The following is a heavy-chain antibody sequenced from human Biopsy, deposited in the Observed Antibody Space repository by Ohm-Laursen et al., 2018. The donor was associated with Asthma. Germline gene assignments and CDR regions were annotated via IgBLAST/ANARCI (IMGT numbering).Heavy chain of an antibody. CDR1: GGSISVSNW. J-gene: IGHJ4*02. D-gene: IGHD3-22*01. CDR3: ARRWRSYDSSNYYLDQ. Sequence: SQTLSLTCDVSGGSISVSNWWSWVRQPPGRGLEWIGQIYHLGNANYNPSLKSRVTMSVDKSKNKFSLKLTSVTAADTAVYFCARRWRSYDSSNYYLDQWGQGTLVTVSS. V-gene: IGHV4/OR15-8*01. CDR2: IYHLGNA.